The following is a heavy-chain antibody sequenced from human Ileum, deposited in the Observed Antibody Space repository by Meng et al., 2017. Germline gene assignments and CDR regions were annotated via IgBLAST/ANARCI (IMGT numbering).Heavy chain of an antibody. CDR1: GGSISSGDYY. V-gene: IGHV4-30-4*01. Sequence: VQLQESGPGRVKSSQTLSLTCTVSGGSISSGDYYWSWIRQPPGKGLEWIGYIHYTGSTSYNPSLESRTSTSIDTSNNQFSLKVTSVTAADTAVYYCARGVSAAGLFDNWGPGTLVTVSS. CDR3: ARGVSAAGLFDN. CDR2: IHYTGST. D-gene: IGHD2-2*01. J-gene: IGHJ4*02.